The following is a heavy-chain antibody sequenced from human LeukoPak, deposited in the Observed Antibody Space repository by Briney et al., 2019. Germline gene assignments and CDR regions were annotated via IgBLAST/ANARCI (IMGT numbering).Heavy chain of an antibody. V-gene: IGHV5-51*01. CDR3: ARRAGQQPPDY. J-gene: IGHJ4*02. CDR1: GYKFTSYW. Sequence: GESLKSSCKGSGYKFTSYWIGWVRQMPGKGLGWMGIIFHADSDTRYSPSCQGQVTISADKSISTAYLQWTSLKASDTAMYYCARRAGQQPPDYWGQGTLVTVSS. CDR2: IFHADSDT. D-gene: IGHD3-10*01.